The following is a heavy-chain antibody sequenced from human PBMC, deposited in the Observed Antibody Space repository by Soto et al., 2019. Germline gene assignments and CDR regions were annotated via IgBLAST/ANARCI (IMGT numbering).Heavy chain of an antibody. CDR1: GFAFSSHA. D-gene: IGHD2-2*01. J-gene: IGHJ4*02. CDR2: ITAAGYSA. CDR3: AKSAPSSSSTYQYYFDS. V-gene: IGHV3-23*01. Sequence: EVQLLESGGGLLQPGGSLRLSCAVSGFAFSSHAMSWVRQAPGKGLEWVSSITAAGYSAYYADSVKGRFAISRDNSKNTLYLQMNSLKADDTAVYYCAKSAPSSSSTYQYYFDSWGQGTLVTVSS.